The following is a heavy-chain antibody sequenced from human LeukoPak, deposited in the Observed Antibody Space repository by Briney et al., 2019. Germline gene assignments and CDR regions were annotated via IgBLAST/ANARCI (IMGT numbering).Heavy chain of an antibody. CDR1: GFTFSSYS. CDR3: ARVGYSGNGSFDY. D-gene: IGHD5-12*01. CDR2: ISSSSSYI. Sequence: GGSLRLSCAASGFTFSSYSMNWVRQAPGKGLEWVSSISSSSSYIYYADSVKGRFTISRDNAKNSLYLQMNSLRAEDTAVYYCARVGYSGNGSFDYWGQGTLVTVSS. J-gene: IGHJ4*02. V-gene: IGHV3-21*01.